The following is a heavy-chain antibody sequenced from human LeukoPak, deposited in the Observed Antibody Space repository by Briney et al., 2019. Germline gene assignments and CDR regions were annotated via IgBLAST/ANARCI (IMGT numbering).Heavy chain of an antibody. CDR3: ARTDLVFGVVTYFDY. CDR1: GGSISTYY. J-gene: IGHJ4*02. Sequence: SETLSLTCTVSGGSISTYYWSWIRQPPGKGLEWIGYIYYSGRTNYNPSLKSRVAISVDTSKNQFSLKLSSVTAADTAVYYCARTDLVFGVVTYFDYWGQGTLVTVSS. CDR2: IYYSGRT. D-gene: IGHD3-3*01. V-gene: IGHV4-59*01.